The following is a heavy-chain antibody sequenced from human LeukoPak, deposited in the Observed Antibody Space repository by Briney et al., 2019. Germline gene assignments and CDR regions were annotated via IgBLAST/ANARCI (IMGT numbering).Heavy chain of an antibody. CDR2: IYYSGST. J-gene: IGHJ6*03. V-gene: IGHV4-59*01. CDR1: GGSISSYY. Sequence: SETLSLTCTGSGGSISSYYWSWIRQPPGKGLGWIGYIYYSGSTNYNPSLKSRVTISVDTSKNQFSLKLSSVTAADTAVYYCARGLLYYYYYMDVWGKGATVTVSS. CDR3: ARGLLYYYYYMDV. D-gene: IGHD2-21*01.